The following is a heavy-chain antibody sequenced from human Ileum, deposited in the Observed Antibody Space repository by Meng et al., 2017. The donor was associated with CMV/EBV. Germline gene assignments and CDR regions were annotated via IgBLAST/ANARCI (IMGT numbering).Heavy chain of an antibody. V-gene: IGHV4-39*07. CDR1: DDSISSITSNSYY. CDR3: ASLLFYRRGHQRAHSLPTKV. D-gene: IGHD1-14*01. J-gene: IGHJ4*02. CDR2: IHYSGST. Sequence: SKTLSLTCTLSDDSISSITSNSYYWGWIRQPPGKGLEWVGKIHYSGSTWYNPALQSRVTISVDTSKNQFFLQVLSVTASDTAIYYWASLLFYRRGHQRAHSLPTKVWGQGTLVTVSS.